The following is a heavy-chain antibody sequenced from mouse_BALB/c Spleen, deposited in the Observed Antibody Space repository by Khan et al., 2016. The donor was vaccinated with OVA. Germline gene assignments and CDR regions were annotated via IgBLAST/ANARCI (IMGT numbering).Heavy chain of an antibody. D-gene: IGHD1-1*01. J-gene: IGHJ2*01. CDR1: GYSFTGYF. CDR3: TRIYRSDFDY. Sequence: VQLQQSGPELVRPGASVKISCKASGYSFTGYFMNWVMQSYGKSLEWIGRINPHIGETFYNQRFKDKATLTVDESSSTAHMELRSLASEDSAVYYCTRIYRSDFDYWGQGTTLTVSS. V-gene: IGHV1-20*02. CDR2: INPHIGET.